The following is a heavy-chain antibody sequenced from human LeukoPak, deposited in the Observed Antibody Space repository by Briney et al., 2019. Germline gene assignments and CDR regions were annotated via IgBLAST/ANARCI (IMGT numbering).Heavy chain of an antibody. V-gene: IGHV1-46*01. J-gene: IGHJ6*03. CDR1: GYTFTSYY. CDR3: ARAPRGYFDYYYMDV. Sequence: ASVKVSCKASGYTFTSYYMHWVRQAPGQGLEWMGIINPSGGSTSYAQKFQGRVTMTRDMSTSTVYMELSSLRSEDTAVYYCARAPRGYFDYYYMDVWGKGTTVTISS. D-gene: IGHD3-9*01. CDR2: INPSGGST.